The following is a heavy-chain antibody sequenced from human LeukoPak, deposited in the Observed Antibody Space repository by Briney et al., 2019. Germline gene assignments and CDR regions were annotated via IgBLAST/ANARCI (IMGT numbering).Heavy chain of an antibody. D-gene: IGHD4-17*01. CDR2: IYPGDSDT. CDR3: ARTITPTVTIRPFDT. V-gene: IGHV5-51*01. Sequence: GESLKISCQASGYKFISHWIGWVRQMPGKGLEWMGIIYPGDSDTRYSPSFQGQVTISADKSISTAYLQWSSLKASDTAMYYCARTITPTVTIRPFDTWGQGTLVTVSS. CDR1: GYKFISHW. J-gene: IGHJ5*02.